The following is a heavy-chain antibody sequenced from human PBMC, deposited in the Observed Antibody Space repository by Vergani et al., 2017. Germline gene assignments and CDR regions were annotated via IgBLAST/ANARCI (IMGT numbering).Heavy chain of an antibody. V-gene: IGHV3-33*01. CDR2: IWYDGSNK. J-gene: IGHJ4*02. Sequence: QVQLVESGGGVVQPGRSLRLFCAASGFTFSSYGMHWVRQAPGKGLEWVAVIWYDGSNKYYADSVKGRFTISRDNSKNTLYLQMNSLRAEDTAVYYCARERQYYFDYWGQGTLVTVSS. CDR3: ARERQYYFDY. CDR1: GFTFSSYG.